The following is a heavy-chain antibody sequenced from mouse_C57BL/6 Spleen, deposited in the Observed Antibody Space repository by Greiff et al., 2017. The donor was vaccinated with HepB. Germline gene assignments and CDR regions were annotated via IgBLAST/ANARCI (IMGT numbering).Heavy chain of an antibody. J-gene: IGHJ4*01. CDR2: IYPRSGNT. Sequence: QVQLKQSGAELARPGASVKLSCKASGYTFTSYGISWVKQRTGQGLEWIGEIYPRSGNTYYNEKFKGKATLTADKSSSTAYMELRSLTSEDSAVYFCARFFPLITTVVATRAMDYWGQGTSVTVSS. D-gene: IGHD1-1*01. V-gene: IGHV1-81*01. CDR3: ARFFPLITTVVATRAMDY. CDR1: GYTFTSYG.